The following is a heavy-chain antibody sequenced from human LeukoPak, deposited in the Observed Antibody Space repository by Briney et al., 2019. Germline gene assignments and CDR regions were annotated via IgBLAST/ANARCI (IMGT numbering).Heavy chain of an antibody. CDR3: AKGKRIYNN. V-gene: IGHV3-11*01. J-gene: IGHJ4*02. D-gene: IGHD1-1*01. Sequence: GGSLRLSCTASGFTFGDYLMTWLRQAPGKGLGWVSYISSSGSTIYSADSVKGRFTISRDNANNSLYLQMNSLKAGDTALYYCAKGKRIYNNWGQGTLVTVSS. CDR1: GFTFGDYL. CDR2: ISSSGSTI.